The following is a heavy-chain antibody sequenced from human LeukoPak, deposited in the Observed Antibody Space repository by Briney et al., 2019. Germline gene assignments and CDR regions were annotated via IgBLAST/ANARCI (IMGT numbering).Heavy chain of an antibody. CDR3: ASENDAFDI. V-gene: IGHV3-30*04. Sequence: PGGSLRLSCAASGFTFTRYLMHWVRQAPGKGLEWVAVIAFDGSFTYYADSVKGRFTISRDNSKNTLYLQMNSLRPEDTAVYYCASENDAFDIWGQGTMVTVSS. CDR2: IAFDGSFT. CDR1: GFTFTRYL. J-gene: IGHJ3*02.